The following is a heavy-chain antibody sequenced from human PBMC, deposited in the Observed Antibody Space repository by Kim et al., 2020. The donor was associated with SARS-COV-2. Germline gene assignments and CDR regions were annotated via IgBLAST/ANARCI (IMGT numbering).Heavy chain of an antibody. V-gene: IGHV4-39*01. CDR2: ISYTGRT. CDR3: ARLGTVVEPHFDY. D-gene: IGHD4-17*01. CDR1: GDSISYNTYY. Sequence: SETLSLTCNVSGDSISYNTYYWGWIRQPPGKGLEWIGSISYTGRTNYNPSLKSRVTLSVDASKNQFSLRLRSVTAADTALYYCARLGTVVEPHFDYWGQGTLVTVSS. J-gene: IGHJ4*02.